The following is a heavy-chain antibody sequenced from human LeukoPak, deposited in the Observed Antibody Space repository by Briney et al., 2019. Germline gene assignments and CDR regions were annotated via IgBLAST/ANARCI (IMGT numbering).Heavy chain of an antibody. J-gene: IGHJ6*03. CDR3: ARVRVSIVGATTDYYYYYMDV. CDR1: GYTFNSYG. D-gene: IGHD1-26*01. Sequence: ASVTVSCKASGYTFNSYGINWVRQAPGQGLEWMGWISAYNGNTNYAQKLQGRVTMTTDTSTSTAYMELRSLRSDDTAVYYCARVRVSIVGATTDYYYYYMDVWGKGTTVTISS. CDR2: ISAYNGNT. V-gene: IGHV1-18*01.